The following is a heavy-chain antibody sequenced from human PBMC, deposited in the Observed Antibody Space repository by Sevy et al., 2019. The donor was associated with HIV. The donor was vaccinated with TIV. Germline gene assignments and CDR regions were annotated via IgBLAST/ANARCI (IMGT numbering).Heavy chain of an antibody. V-gene: IGHV4-39*01. D-gene: IGHD4-17*01. J-gene: IGHJ3*02. Sequence: SETLSLTCTVSGGSISSSSYYWGWTPQPPGKGLDGVGGIYYSGSTSYNPSLKSRVTISVDTSRNQFSLKLSSVTAADTAVYYCARSTVTTLAFDIWGQGTMVTVSS. CDR2: IYYSGST. CDR1: GGSISSSSYY. CDR3: ARSTVTTLAFDI.